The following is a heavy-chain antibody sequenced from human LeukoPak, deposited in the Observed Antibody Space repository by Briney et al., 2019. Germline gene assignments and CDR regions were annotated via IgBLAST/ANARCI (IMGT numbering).Heavy chain of an antibody. Sequence: SETLSLTCTVSGGSISSSSYSWEWIRQPPGKGLEWIGNIYYTGSAYYSLPLKSRVTISADTPKNQFSLKLRDVTAADTAVYYCAAAAAADGTVYWGQGTLVTVSS. CDR3: AAAAAADGTVY. CDR1: GGSISSSSYS. D-gene: IGHD6-13*01. V-gene: IGHV4-39*01. CDR2: IYYTGSA. J-gene: IGHJ4*02.